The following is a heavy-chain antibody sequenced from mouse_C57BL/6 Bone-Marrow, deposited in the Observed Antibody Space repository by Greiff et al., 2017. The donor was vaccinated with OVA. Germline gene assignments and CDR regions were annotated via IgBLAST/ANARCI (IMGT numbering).Heavy chain of an antibody. J-gene: IGHJ4*01. V-gene: IGHV1-62-2*01. CDR1: GYTFTEYT. D-gene: IGHD1-1*01. Sequence: QVQLKESGAELVKPGASVKLSCKASGYTFTEYTIHWVKQRSGQGLEWIGWFYPGSGSIKYNEKFKDKATLTADKSSSTVYMELSRLTSEDSAVYFCARHEGPLLIRYLYAMDYWGQGTSVTVSS. CDR3: ARHEGPLLIRYLYAMDY. CDR2: FYPGSGSI.